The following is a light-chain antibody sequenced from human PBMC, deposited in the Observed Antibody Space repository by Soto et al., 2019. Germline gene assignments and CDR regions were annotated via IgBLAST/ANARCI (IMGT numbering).Light chain of an antibody. Sequence: QSVLTQPPSVSGAPGQRVTISCTGSSSNIGAGYDVHWYQQLPGTAPKLLIYGNSNRPSGVPDRFSGSKSGPSASLAITGLQAEDEADYYCPSYDSSLSGSVFGGGTKLTLL. CDR2: GNS. CDR1: SSNIGAGYD. J-gene: IGLJ3*02. CDR3: PSYDSSLSGSV. V-gene: IGLV1-40*01.